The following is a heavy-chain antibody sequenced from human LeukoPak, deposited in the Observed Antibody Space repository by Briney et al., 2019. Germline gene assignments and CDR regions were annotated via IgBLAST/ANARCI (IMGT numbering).Heavy chain of an antibody. Sequence: PGRSLRLSCAASGFTFSSYGMHWVRQAPGKGLEWVAVISYDGSNKYYADSVKGRFTISRDNSKNTLYLQMNSLRAEDTAVYYCAKTSSSSWPNYYYYMDVWGKGTTVTVSS. CDR3: AKTSSSSWPNYYYYMDV. CDR1: GFTFSSYG. D-gene: IGHD6-13*01. J-gene: IGHJ6*03. CDR2: ISYDGSNK. V-gene: IGHV3-30*18.